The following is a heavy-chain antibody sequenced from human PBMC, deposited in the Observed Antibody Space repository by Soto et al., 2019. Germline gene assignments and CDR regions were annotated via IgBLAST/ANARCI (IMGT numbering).Heavy chain of an antibody. CDR1: GFSLSTNGVG. D-gene: IGHD3-16*01. J-gene: IGHJ4*02. CDR2: IYWDDYK. CDR3: VHKGAGDRIIDY. V-gene: IGHV2-5*02. Sequence: QITLKESGPALVKPTQALTLTCSFSGFSLSTNGVGVGWIRQPPGEALEWLALIYWDDYKHFSPSLESRLTITKDTSKNEVVVTMTNMDPVDTATYYCVHKGAGDRIIDYWGQGAPVSVSS.